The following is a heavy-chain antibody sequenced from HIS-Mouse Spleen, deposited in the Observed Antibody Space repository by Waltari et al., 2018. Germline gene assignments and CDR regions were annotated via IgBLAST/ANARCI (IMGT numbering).Heavy chain of an antibody. CDR1: GFPFRSYD. J-gene: IGHJ3*02. V-gene: IGHV3-13*01. D-gene: IGHD7-27*01. CDR2: MGTAGDT. Sequence: EVQLVESGGGLVQPGGSLRLSCAASGFPFRSYDMHWVRQATGKGLEWVSAMGTAGDTYYPGSVKGRFTISRENAKNSLYLQMNSLRAGDTAVYYCAKGTKLGMVAFDIWGQGTMVTVSS. CDR3: AKGTKLGMVAFDI.